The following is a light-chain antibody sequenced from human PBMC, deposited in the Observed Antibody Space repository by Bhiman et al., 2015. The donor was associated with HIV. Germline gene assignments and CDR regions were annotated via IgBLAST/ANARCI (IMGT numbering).Light chain of an antibody. V-gene: IGLV2-14*01. Sequence: QSALTQPPSASGSPGQSVTISCTGTSSDIGGYHFVSWYQQHPGKAPKLMIYEVSNRPSGVSNRFSGSKSGNTASLTISGLQAEDEADYFCNSYTSSSSLVFGTGTKVTVL. J-gene: IGLJ1*01. CDR3: NSYTSSSSLV. CDR2: EVS. CDR1: SSDIGGYHF.